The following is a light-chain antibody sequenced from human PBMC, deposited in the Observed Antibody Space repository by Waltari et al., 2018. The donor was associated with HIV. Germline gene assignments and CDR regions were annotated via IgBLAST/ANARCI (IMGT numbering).Light chain of an antibody. CDR2: GAF. CDR1: QDNSNS. V-gene: IGKV1-NL1*01. Sequence: DIQMTQSPSSLSASIGDTVSITCRASQDNSNSVSGFQQQPGKVPKLLVHGAFILQRGVPSRFSGSGSGTDYTLTISGLQAEDFATYFCQQYYGVPLTFGGGTRVDI. CDR3: QQYYGVPLT. J-gene: IGKJ4*01.